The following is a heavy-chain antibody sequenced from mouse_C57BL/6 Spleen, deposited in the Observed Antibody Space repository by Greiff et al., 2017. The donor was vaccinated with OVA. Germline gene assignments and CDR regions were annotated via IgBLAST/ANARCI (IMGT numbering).Heavy chain of an antibody. CDR3: ARRGYGSSCDY. D-gene: IGHD1-1*01. Sequence: QVQLQQPGAELVMPGASVKLSCKASGYTFTSYWMHWVKQRPGQGLEWIGEIDPSDSYTNYNQKFKGKSTLTVDKSSSTAYMQLSSLTSEDSAVYYCARRGYGSSCDYWGQGTTLTVSS. V-gene: IGHV1-69*01. CDR1: GYTFTSYW. J-gene: IGHJ2*01. CDR2: IDPSDSYT.